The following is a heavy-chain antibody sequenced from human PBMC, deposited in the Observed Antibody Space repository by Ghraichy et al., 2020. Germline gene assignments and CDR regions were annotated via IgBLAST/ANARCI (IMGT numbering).Heavy chain of an antibody. V-gene: IGHV3-53*01. CDR2: IYSGGST. J-gene: IGHJ4*02. D-gene: IGHD3-22*01. Sequence: SCAASGFTVSSNYMSWVRQAPGKGLEWVSVIYSGGSTYYADSVKGRFTISRDNSKNTLYLQMNSLRVEDTAVYYCARGYYDTSGYFGGNYWGLGTLVTVSS. CDR3: ARGYYDTSGYFGGNY. CDR1: GFTVSSNY.